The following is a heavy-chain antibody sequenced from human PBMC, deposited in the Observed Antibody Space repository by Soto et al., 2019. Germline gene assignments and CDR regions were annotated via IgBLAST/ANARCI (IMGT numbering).Heavy chain of an antibody. V-gene: IGHV1-46*01. D-gene: IGHD2-2*01. Sequence: QVPLVQSGAEVKKPGASVKVSCKASGYTLTSYYMQWVRQAPGQGLEWMGMINPTSDYTNYAQKFQGRVNLTTDTSTSTVYMELSSLRSEDTAMYYCARGGPAIKAFDIWGQGTMVTVSS. J-gene: IGHJ3*02. CDR1: GYTLTSYY. CDR2: INPTSDYT. CDR3: ARGGPAIKAFDI.